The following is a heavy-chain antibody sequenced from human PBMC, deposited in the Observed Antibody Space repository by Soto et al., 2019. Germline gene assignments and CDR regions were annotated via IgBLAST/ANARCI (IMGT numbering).Heavy chain of an antibody. CDR3: AKEYGGYFDY. D-gene: IGHD3-16*01. CDR1: GFTFDDYA. J-gene: IGHJ4*02. Sequence: GGSLRLSCAASGFTFDDYAMHWVRQAPGKGLEWVSGISWNSGSIGYADSVKGRFTISRDNAKNSLYLQMNSLRAEDTALYYCAKEYGGYFDYWGQGTLVTVYS. CDR2: ISWNSGSI. V-gene: IGHV3-9*01.